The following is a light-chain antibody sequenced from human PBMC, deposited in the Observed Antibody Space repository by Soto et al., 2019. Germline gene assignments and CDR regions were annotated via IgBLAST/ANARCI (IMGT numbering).Light chain of an antibody. CDR1: QGVSRS. Sequence: EILMSHSPPTLSGSPGERATLSCRASQGVSRSLAWYQQNPGQAPRLLIHGASTRATGIPARFSGSGSGTEFTLTISSLQSEDFAVYYCQQYNNWPLTFGGGTKVEIK. CDR2: GAS. V-gene: IGKV3-15*01. CDR3: QQYNNWPLT. J-gene: IGKJ4*01.